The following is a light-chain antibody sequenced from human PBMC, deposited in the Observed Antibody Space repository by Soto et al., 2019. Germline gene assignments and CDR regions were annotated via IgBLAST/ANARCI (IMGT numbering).Light chain of an antibody. CDR3: QQSYSTPPT. Sequence: EIQMTQSPSSLSASVGDRVTITCRASQSISTYLSWYQQKPGKAPKLLIYGASSVESGVPSRFSGSGSGTEFTLTISSLQPEDFAIYYCQQSYSTPPTFGQGTKLEIK. CDR2: GAS. J-gene: IGKJ2*01. V-gene: IGKV1-39*01. CDR1: QSISTY.